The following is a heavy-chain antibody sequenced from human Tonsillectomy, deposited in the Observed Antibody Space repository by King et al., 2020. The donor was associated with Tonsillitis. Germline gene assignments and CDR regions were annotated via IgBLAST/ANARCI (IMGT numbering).Heavy chain of an antibody. CDR2: IRYDGSNK. Sequence: VQLVESGGGVVQPGGSLRLSCAASGFTFSSYGMHWVRQAPGKGLEWVAFIRYDGSNKYYADSVKGRFTISRDNSKNTLYLQMNSLRLDDTAVYYCAKGGCHGDQTQRFDYWGQGTMVTVSS. D-gene: IGHD4-17*01. V-gene: IGHV3-30*02. CDR1: GFTFSSYG. J-gene: IGHJ4*02. CDR3: AKGGCHGDQTQRFDY.